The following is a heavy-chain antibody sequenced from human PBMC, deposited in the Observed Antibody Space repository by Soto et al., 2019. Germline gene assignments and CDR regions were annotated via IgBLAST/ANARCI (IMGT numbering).Heavy chain of an antibody. V-gene: IGHV1-69*13. CDR3: AREGPPGPFSTLGAFDI. J-gene: IGHJ3*02. D-gene: IGHD1-1*01. CDR1: GGTFSSYA. Sequence: SVKVPCKSSGGTFSSYAISWVRQAPGQGLDWMGGIIPLSGTANYAQKLQGRVTITAGDSTSTAYMALSSLRSEDTAVYYCAREGPPGPFSTLGAFDIWGQGTRVSDSS. CDR2: IIPLSGTA.